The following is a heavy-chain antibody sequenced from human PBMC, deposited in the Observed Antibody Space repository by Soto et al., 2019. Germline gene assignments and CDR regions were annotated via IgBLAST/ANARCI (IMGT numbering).Heavy chain of an antibody. D-gene: IGHD1-1*01. V-gene: IGHV3-30*18. CDR1: RFSFCSYG. J-gene: IGHJ6*02. CDR2: ISNDGTNK. Sequence: SLSLSCAASRFSFCSYGIHWVRQAPGKGLEWVAVISNDGTNKYYADSVKGRFTISRDNSKKTLYLQMNSLRTEDTAVYYCAKNNDPRAYFYYAMDAWGQGTTVTVSS. CDR3: AKNNDPRAYFYYAMDA.